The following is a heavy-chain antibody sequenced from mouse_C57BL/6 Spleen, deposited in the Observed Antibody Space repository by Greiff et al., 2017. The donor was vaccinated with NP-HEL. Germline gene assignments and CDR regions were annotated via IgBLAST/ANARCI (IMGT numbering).Heavy chain of an antibody. Sequence: VQLQQSGPELVKPGASVKISCKASGYAFSSSWMNWVKQRPGKGLEWIGRIYPGDGDTNYNGKFKGKATLTADKSSSTAYMPLSSPTSEDSAVYFCARRGYGEYYFDYWGQGTTLTVSS. CDR1: GYAFSSSW. CDR3: ARRGYGEYYFDY. CDR2: IYPGDGDT. D-gene: IGHD3-1*01. J-gene: IGHJ2*01. V-gene: IGHV1-82*01.